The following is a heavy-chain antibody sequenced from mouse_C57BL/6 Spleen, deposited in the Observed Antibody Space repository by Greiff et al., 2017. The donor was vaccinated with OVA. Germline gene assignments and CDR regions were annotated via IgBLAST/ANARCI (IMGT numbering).Heavy chain of an antibody. CDR1: GFTFSSYA. D-gene: IGHD4-1*01. Sequence: EVQRVESGGGLVKPGGSLKLSCAASGFTFSSYAMSWVRQTPEKRLEWVATISDGGSYTYYPDNVKGRFTISRDNAKNNLYLQMSHLKSEDTAMYYCARANWGYFDYWGQGTTLTVSS. J-gene: IGHJ2*01. V-gene: IGHV5-4*01. CDR2: ISDGGSYT. CDR3: ARANWGYFDY.